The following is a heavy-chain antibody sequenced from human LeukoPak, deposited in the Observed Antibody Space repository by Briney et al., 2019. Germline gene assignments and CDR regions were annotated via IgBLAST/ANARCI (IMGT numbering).Heavy chain of an antibody. CDR3: ARCTTGKGWFGDYYYYMDV. Sequence: KPGGSLRLSCAASGFTFSSYSMNWVRQAPGKGLEWVSSISSSSRYRYYADSVKGRFTISRDNSKNTVNLEMNSLRAEDAAVYYCARCTTGKGWFGDYYYYMDVWGKGTTVTFSS. D-gene: IGHD3-3*01. V-gene: IGHV3-21*04. CDR2: ISSSSRYR. CDR1: GFTFSSYS. J-gene: IGHJ6*03.